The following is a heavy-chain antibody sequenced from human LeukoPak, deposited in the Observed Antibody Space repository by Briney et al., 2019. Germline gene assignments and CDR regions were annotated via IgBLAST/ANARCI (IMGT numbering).Heavy chain of an antibody. J-gene: IGHJ4*02. CDR1: GGSFSGYY. Sequence: PSETLSLTCAVYGGSFSGYYWSWIRQPPGKGLEWIGEINHSGSTNYNPSLKSRVTISVDTSKNQFSLKLSSVTAADTAVYYCARGIFNLYYFDYWGQGTLVTVSS. CDR3: ARGIFNLYYFDY. CDR2: INHSGST. V-gene: IGHV4-34*01. D-gene: IGHD2-21*01.